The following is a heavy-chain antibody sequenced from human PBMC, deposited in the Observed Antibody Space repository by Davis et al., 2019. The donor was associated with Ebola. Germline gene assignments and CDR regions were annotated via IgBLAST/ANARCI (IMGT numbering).Heavy chain of an antibody. CDR3: ARDRGYMDV. CDR1: GYAFSNYA. J-gene: IGHJ6*03. CDR2: VGTYNGVT. D-gene: IGHD3-10*01. V-gene: IGHV1-18*01. Sequence: ASVKVSCKASGYAFSNYAFSWVRQAPGQGLQWMGWVGTYNGVTNYAQSLQGRVTMTTDTSTSTAYMELRNLRSDDTGVYYCARDRGYMDVWGQGTTVTVSS.